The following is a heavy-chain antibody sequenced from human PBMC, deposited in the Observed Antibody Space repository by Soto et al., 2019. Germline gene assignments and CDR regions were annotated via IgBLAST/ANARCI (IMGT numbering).Heavy chain of an antibody. D-gene: IGHD6-13*01. CDR3: ARQAAPAIDWYFDL. V-gene: IGHV3-30-3*01. Sequence: QVQLVESGGGVVQPGRSLRLSCAASGFIFSSYAMHWVRQAPGKGLEWVAVISYDGSNKYYADSVKGRFTISRDNSKNTLYLQMNSLRAEDTAVYYCARQAAPAIDWYFDLWGRGTLVTVSS. J-gene: IGHJ2*01. CDR2: ISYDGSNK. CDR1: GFIFSSYA.